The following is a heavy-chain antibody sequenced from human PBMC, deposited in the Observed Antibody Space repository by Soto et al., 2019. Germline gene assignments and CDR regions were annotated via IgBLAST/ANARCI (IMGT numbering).Heavy chain of an antibody. Sequence: QVQLVQSGAEVKKPGSSVKVACKVSGDTFSNYVINWVRQAPGQGLEWMGAIVPIFRTANYAQKFQGRVTITADAVTITAYRELSGLRSDDTATYYCARETSAPGTFREDASDIWGQGTLVTVSS. D-gene: IGHD6-13*01. CDR2: IVPIFRTA. CDR1: GDTFSNYV. CDR3: ARETSAPGTFREDASDI. V-gene: IGHV1-69*12. J-gene: IGHJ3*02.